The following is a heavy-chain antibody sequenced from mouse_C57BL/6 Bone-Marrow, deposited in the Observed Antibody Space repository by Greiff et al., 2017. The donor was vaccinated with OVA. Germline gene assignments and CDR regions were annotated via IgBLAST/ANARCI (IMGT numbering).Heavy chain of an antibody. V-gene: IGHV1-31*01. Sequence: EVKLMESGPELVKPGASVKISCKASGYSFTGYYMHWVKQSHGNILDWIGYTYPYNGVSSYNQKFKGKATLTVDKSSSTAYMELRSLKAEDTAVYYCASHPDYRGKGTTLTVSS. CDR2: TYPYNGVS. CDR1: GYSFTGYY. J-gene: IGHJ2*01. CDR3: ASHPDY.